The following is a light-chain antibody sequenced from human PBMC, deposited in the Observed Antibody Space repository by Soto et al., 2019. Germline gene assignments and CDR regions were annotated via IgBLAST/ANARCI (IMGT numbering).Light chain of an antibody. J-gene: IGKJ4*01. Sequence: EIVLTQSPATLSLSPGERATLSYRASQSVSSYLAWYQQKPGQAPRLLIYDASNRATGIPARFSGSGSGTDFTLTISSLEPEDFAVYYCLQRSNWSSTFGGGTKVEIK. CDR2: DAS. CDR1: QSVSSY. V-gene: IGKV3-11*01. CDR3: LQRSNWSST.